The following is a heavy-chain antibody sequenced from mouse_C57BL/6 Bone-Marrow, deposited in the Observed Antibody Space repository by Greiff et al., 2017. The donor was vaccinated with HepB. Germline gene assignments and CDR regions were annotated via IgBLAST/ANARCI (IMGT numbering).Heavy chain of an antibody. Sequence: VQGVESGPGLVQPSQSLSITCTVSGFSLTSYGVHWVRQPPGKGLEWLGVIWSGGSTDYNAAFISRLSISKDNSKSQVFFKMNSLQADDTAIYYCAKNRRYYAMDYWGQGTSVTVSS. CDR3: AKNRRYYAMDY. J-gene: IGHJ4*01. V-gene: IGHV2-4*01. CDR2: IWSGGST. CDR1: GFSLTSYG.